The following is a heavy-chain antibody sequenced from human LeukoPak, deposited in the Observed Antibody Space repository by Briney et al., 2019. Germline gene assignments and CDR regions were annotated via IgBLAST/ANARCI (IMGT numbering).Heavy chain of an antibody. D-gene: IGHD2-2*01. CDR2: IYYSGST. J-gene: IGHJ5*02. V-gene: IGHV4-31*03. CDR3: ARGSQLLINNWFDP. CDR1: GGSISSGGYY. Sequence: SQTLSLTCTVSGGSISSGGYYWSWIRQHPGKGLEWIGYIYYSGSTYYNPSLKSRVTISVDTSKNQFSLELSSVTAADTAVYYCARGSQLLINNWFDPWGQGTLVTVSS.